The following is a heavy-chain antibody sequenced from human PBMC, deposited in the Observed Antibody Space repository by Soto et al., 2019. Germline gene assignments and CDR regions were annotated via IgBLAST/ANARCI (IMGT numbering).Heavy chain of an antibody. CDR2: IKSKTDGGTT. CDR3: TTFIDYYGSGSPGY. CDR1: GFTFSNAW. V-gene: IGHV3-15*01. Sequence: NPGGSLRLSCAASGFTFSNAWMSWVRQAPGKGLEWVGRIKSKTDGGTTDYAAPVKGRFTISRDDSKNTLYLQMNSLKTEDTAVYYCTTFIDYYGSGSPGYWGQGTLVTVSS. J-gene: IGHJ4*02. D-gene: IGHD3-10*01.